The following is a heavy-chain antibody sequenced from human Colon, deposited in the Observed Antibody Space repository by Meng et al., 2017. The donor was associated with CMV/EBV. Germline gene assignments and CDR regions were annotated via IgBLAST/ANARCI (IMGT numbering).Heavy chain of an antibody. Sequence: RLSCEVSGFSLSNFAMTWVRQAPGKGLEWVSLIYSGGRSPVYADSVEGRFAISTDDSKKTVFLQMNSLRADDTAVYYCARGSGWYDYWGQGILVTVSS. V-gene: IGHV3-23*03. J-gene: IGHJ4*02. CDR3: ARGSGWYDY. CDR1: GFSLSNFA. CDR2: IYSGGRSP. D-gene: IGHD6-19*01.